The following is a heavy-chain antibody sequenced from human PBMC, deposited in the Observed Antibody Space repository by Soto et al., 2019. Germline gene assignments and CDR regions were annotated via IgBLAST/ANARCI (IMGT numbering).Heavy chain of an antibody. V-gene: IGHV3-30*18. J-gene: IGHJ6*02. CDR2: ISYDGSNK. CDR1: GFTFSSYG. D-gene: IGHD3-10*01. CDR3: ANEEYYGSGSYRSVVGYGSDV. Sequence: QVQLVESGGGVVQPGRSLRLSCAASGFTFSSYGMHWVRQAPGKGLEWVAVISYDGSNKYYADSVQGRFTISRDNSKNTLYLQMNSLRAEDTAVYYCANEEYYGSGSYRSVVGYGSDVLGQGTTVTVSS.